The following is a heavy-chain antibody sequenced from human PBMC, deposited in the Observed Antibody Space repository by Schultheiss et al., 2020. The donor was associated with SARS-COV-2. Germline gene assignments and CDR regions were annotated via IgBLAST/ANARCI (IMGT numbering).Heavy chain of an antibody. J-gene: IGHJ4*02. CDR3: ARSPMVRGKVY. Sequence: GGSLRLSCAASGFTFSSYAMSWVRQAPGKGLEWVSVISGSGGSTYYADSVKGRFTISRDNAKNSLYLQMNSLRAEDTAVYYCARSPMVRGKVYWGQGTLVTVSS. CDR2: ISGSGGST. CDR1: GFTFSSYA. D-gene: IGHD3-10*01. V-gene: IGHV3-23*01.